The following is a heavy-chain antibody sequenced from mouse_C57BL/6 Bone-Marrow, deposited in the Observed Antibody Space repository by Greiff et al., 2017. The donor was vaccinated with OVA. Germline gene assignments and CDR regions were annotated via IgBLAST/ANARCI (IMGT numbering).Heavy chain of an antibody. V-gene: IGHV2-9-1*01. D-gene: IGHD3-2*02. CDR1: GFSLTSYA. Sequence: VMLVESGPGLVAPSQSLSITCTVSGFSLTSYAISWVRQPPGKGLEWLGVIWTGGGTNYNSALKSRLSISKDNSKSQVFLKMNSLQTDDTARYYCARNEDSSGYFPFAYWGQGTLVTVSA. J-gene: IGHJ3*01. CDR3: ARNEDSSGYFPFAY. CDR2: IWTGGGT.